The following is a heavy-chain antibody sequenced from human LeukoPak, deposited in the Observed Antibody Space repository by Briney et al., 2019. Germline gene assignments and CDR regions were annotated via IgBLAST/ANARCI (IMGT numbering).Heavy chain of an antibody. CDR2: IYTSGST. D-gene: IGHD2-21*02. Sequence: SETPSLTCTVSGGSISSYYWSWIRQPAGKGLEWIGRIYTSGSTNYNPSLKSRVTMSVDTSKNQFSPKLSSVAAADTAVYYCARALGTAPYNWFDPWGQGTLVTVSS. V-gene: IGHV4-4*07. CDR3: ARALGTAPYNWFDP. J-gene: IGHJ5*02. CDR1: GGSISSYY.